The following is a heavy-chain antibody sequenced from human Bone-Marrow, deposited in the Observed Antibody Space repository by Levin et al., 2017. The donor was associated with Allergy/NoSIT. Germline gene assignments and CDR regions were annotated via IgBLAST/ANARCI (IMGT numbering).Heavy chain of an antibody. J-gene: IGHJ5*02. D-gene: IGHD6-13*01. CDR2: IIPILGIA. V-gene: IGHV1-69*04. CDR1: GGTFSSYT. Sequence: ASVKVSCKASGGTFSSYTISWVQQAPGQGLEWMGRIIPILGIANYAQKFQGRVTITADKSTSTAYMELSSLRSEDTAVYYCAREIAAAGAGDWFDPWGQGTLVTVSS. CDR3: AREIAAAGAGDWFDP.